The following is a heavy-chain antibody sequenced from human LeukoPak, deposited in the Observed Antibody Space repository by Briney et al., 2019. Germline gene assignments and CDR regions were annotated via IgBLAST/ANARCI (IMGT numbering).Heavy chain of an antibody. D-gene: IGHD3-10*01. CDR2: INPNSGGT. V-gene: IGHV1-2*02. Sequence: ASVKVSCKASGYTFIGYYMHWVRQAPGQGLEWMGWINPNSGGTNYAQKFQGRVTMTRDTSISTAYMELRRLRSAETAVYYCASGRLYGSGSYHSFDYWGQGTLVTVSS. J-gene: IGHJ4*02. CDR1: GYTFIGYY. CDR3: ASGRLYGSGSYHSFDY.